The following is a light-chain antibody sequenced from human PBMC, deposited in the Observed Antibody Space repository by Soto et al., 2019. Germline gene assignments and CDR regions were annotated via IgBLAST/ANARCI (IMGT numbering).Light chain of an antibody. Sequence: SPMTQSPSTLSVSLVDRVIIKCWASQTISSWLDWYQQKPGKAPKLLIYGASTLQSGVPSRFSGSGSGTDFTLTISSLQPEDSASYYCLQDHEHLTFGGGTKV. J-gene: IGKJ4*01. V-gene: IGKV1-6*01. CDR2: GAS. CDR1: QTISSW. CDR3: LQDHEHLT.